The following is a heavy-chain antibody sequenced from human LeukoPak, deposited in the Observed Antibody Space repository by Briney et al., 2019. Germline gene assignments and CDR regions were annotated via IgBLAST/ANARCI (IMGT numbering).Heavy chain of an antibody. V-gene: IGHV4-39*07. CDR2: IYYRGST. Sequence: PSETLSLTCTVSGGSISNYYWGWIRQPPGKGLEWIGSIYYRGSTYYNPSLKSRVTISVDTSKNQFSLKLNSVTAADTAVYYCARVYYYYYYYMDVWGKGTTVTVSS. CDR1: GGSISNYY. J-gene: IGHJ6*03. CDR3: ARVYYYYYYYMDV.